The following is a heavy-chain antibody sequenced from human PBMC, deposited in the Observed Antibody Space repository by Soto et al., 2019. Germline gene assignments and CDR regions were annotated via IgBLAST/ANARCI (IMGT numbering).Heavy chain of an antibody. Sequence: QVQLQESGPGLVKPSETLSLTCTVSGGSISSYYWSWIRQPPGKGLEWIGYIYYSGSTNYNPSLKLRVTISVDPSKTQFSLKLSSVTAADTAVYYCARSLHSYGDYVYYFDYWGQGTLVTVSS. J-gene: IGHJ4*02. CDR1: GGSISSYY. CDR3: ARSLHSYGDYVYYFDY. V-gene: IGHV4-59*01. D-gene: IGHD4-17*01. CDR2: IYYSGST.